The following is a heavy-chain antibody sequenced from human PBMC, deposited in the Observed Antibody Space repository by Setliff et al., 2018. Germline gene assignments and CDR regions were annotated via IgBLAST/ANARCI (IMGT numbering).Heavy chain of an antibody. Sequence: PSETLSLTCTVSGASISSPTYSWGWIRQPPGKGLEWVGTVYSSGSTYYNTSLRGRISISVDTSKNQFALKLSSVSAADTAMYYCARESRFGYSGYDCAFDYWGQGMLVTVSS. CDR2: VYSSGST. CDR3: ARESRFGYSGYDCAFDY. J-gene: IGHJ4*02. D-gene: IGHD5-12*01. V-gene: IGHV4-39*02. CDR1: GASISSPTYS.